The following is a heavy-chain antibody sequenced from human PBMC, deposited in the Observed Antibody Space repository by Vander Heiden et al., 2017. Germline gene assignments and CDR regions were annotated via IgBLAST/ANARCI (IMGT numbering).Heavy chain of an antibody. CDR3: TRDDYGTYN. J-gene: IGHJ4*02. CDR2: LRSKAYGGTP. V-gene: IGHV3-49*03. CDR1: GFTFDDYT. D-gene: IGHD3-16*01. Sequence: EVQLVESGGGLVQPGRSLRLSCRASGFTFDDYTVTLFRQAPGKGLEWVGFLRSKAYGGTPDYAASVKGRFAISTDDSKSIAYLQMNSLKTEDTAVYYGTRDDYGTYNWGQGTLVTVS.